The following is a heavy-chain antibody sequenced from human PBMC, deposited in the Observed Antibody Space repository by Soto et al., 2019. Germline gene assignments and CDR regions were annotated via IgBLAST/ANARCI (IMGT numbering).Heavy chain of an antibody. CDR2: ISGSGGST. D-gene: IGHD2-2*02. Sequence: GGSLRLSCAASGFTFSSYAMSWVRQAPGKGLEWVSAISGSGGSTYYADSVKGRFTISRDSSKNTLYLQMNSLRAEDTAVYYCAKSSHTQYYYGMAVWGQGTTVTVSS. V-gene: IGHV3-23*01. CDR1: GFTFSSYA. CDR3: AKSSHTQYYYGMAV. J-gene: IGHJ6*02.